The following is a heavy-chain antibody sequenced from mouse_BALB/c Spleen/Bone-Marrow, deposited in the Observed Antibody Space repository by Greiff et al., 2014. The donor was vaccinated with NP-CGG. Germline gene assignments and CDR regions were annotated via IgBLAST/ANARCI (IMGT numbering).Heavy chain of an antibody. CDR3: ARYDYGWYFSV. CDR2: VDPANGNT. J-gene: IGHJ1*01. Sequence: VQLQQSGAELVKPGASVKLPCTASGFNIKDIYMRWVKQRPEQGLEWIGRVDPANGNTKYDPKFQGKATITADTSSNTAYLQLSSLTSEDTAVYYCARYDYGWYFSVWGAGTTVTVSS. CDR1: GFNIKDIY. D-gene: IGHD2-4*01. V-gene: IGHV14-3*02.